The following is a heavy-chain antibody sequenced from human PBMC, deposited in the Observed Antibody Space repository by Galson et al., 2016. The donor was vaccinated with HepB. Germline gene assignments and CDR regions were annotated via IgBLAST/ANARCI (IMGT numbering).Heavy chain of an antibody. CDR3: AKLPSRYYGSGAGYGMDI. D-gene: IGHD3-10*01. CDR2: ISGSINAT. Sequence: SLRLSCAASGFTFTNYAMTWVRQAPGKGLQWVSGISGSINATYYADSVKGRFIISRDDSKNTLYLQMHSLRAEDTALYYCAKLPSRYYGSGAGYGMDIWGQGITVTVTS. V-gene: IGHV3-23*01. CDR1: GFTFTNYA. J-gene: IGHJ6*02.